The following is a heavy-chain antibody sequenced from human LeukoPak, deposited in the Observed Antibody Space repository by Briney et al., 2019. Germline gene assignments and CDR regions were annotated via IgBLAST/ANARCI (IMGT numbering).Heavy chain of an antibody. CDR3: ANRDVGAKY. Sequence: PGGSLRLSCAASGFTFSSYWMHWVRQAPGKGLVWVSRIDSDGITTSYADSVKGRFTISRDNSKNTLYLQMNSLSAEDTAVYYCANRDVGAKYWGQGTLVTVSS. D-gene: IGHD1-26*01. V-gene: IGHV3-74*01. CDR2: IDSDGITT. J-gene: IGHJ4*02. CDR1: GFTFSSYW.